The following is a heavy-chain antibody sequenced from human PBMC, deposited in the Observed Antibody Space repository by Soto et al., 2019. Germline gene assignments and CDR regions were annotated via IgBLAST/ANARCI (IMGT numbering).Heavy chain of an antibody. CDR3: AKELQRGLDV. CDR1: GYTFSVYH. Sequence: QVQLVQSGAEVKQPGASVKVSCKASGYTFSVYHLHWVRQAPGQGLEWMGWVYPSSGGTSYAQRFEGRVTMTRDTSINTAYMELSRLTSDDTAVYYCAKELQRGLDVWGQGNTVIVSS. CDR2: VYPSSGGT. J-gene: IGHJ6*02. D-gene: IGHD1-7*01. V-gene: IGHV1-2*02.